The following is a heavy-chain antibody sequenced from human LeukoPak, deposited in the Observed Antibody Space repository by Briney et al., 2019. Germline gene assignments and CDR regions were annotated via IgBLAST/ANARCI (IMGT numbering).Heavy chain of an antibody. CDR2: ISGSGGST. Sequence: GGSLRLSCAASGFTFSSYAMSWVRQAPGKGLEWVSAISGSGGSTYYADSVKGRFTISRDNSKNTLYLQMNSLRAEDTAVYYCAKASYAYCGGDCSYDYWGQGTLVTVSS. CDR3: AKASYAYCGGDCSYDY. D-gene: IGHD2-21*02. J-gene: IGHJ4*02. CDR1: GFTFSSYA. V-gene: IGHV3-23*01.